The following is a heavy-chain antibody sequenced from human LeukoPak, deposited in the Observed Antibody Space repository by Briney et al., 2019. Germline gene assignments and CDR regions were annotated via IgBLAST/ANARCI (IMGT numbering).Heavy chain of an antibody. CDR3: ARSREVDTAMVPPYYFDY. CDR1: GGSISSDSYY. J-gene: IGHJ4*02. Sequence: SETLSLTCTVSGGSISSDSYYWGWIRQPPGKGLEWIGYIYYSGSTNYNPSLKSRVTISVDTSKNQFSLKLSSVTAADTAVYYCARSREVDTAMVPPYYFDYWGQGTLVTVSS. V-gene: IGHV4-61*05. CDR2: IYYSGST. D-gene: IGHD5-18*01.